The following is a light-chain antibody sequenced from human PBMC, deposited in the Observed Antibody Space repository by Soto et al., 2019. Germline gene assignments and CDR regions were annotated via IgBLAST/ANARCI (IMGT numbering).Light chain of an antibody. Sequence: EIVMTQSPATLSVSPGERATLSCRASQSVSSNLAWYQQKPGQAPSLLIYGAFTRATGIPARFSGTGSGTDFTLTISSLEPEDAAVYYCQQRSNWPPITVGQGTRLEIK. CDR1: QSVSSN. CDR3: QQRSNWPPIT. J-gene: IGKJ5*01. V-gene: IGKV3-11*01. CDR2: GAF.